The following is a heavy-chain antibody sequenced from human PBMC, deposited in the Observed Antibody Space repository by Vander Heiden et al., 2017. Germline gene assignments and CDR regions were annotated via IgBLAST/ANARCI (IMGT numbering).Heavy chain of an antibody. J-gene: IGHJ3*02. CDR1: GYTFSGYY. CDR3: ARSNSWSPYRHAFDI. Sequence: QVQLVQSGAEVRKPGASVKVSCKASGYTFSGYYMHWVRQAPGQGLEWMGRHNPTSGGTKFPQRFQGRVTMTRDTSISTAFMELSGLRSDDTAIYYCARSNSWSPYRHAFDIWGQGTIVTVSS. D-gene: IGHD2-21*01. CDR2: HNPTSGGT. V-gene: IGHV1-2*06.